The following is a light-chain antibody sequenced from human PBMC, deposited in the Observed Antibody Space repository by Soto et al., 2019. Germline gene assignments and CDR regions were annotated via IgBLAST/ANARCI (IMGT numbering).Light chain of an antibody. CDR1: QSISGW. Sequence: DIQMTQSPSTPSASVGDRVTITCRASQSISGWLAWYQQKPGKAPKLLIYDASSLESGVPSRFSGSGSGTEFTLTISSLQPDDFATYYCQQYNSYSPTFGQGTKVDIK. CDR2: DAS. CDR3: QQYNSYSPT. J-gene: IGKJ1*01. V-gene: IGKV1-5*01.